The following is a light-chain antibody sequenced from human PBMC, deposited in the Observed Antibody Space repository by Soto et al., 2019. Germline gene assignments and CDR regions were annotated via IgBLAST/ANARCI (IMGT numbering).Light chain of an antibody. V-gene: IGLV2-14*01. CDR3: SSSMISSPPLV. J-gene: IGLJ2*01. CDR1: SSDVGGYNY. CDR2: AVS. Sequence: QSALTQPASVSGSPGQSSTISGTQTSSDVGGYNYVSWYQQHPGKAPKLMIYAVSNRPSGVSTRFSGSTSDHSASLASSGLQAEDEAGYCCSSSMISSPPLVFGGG.